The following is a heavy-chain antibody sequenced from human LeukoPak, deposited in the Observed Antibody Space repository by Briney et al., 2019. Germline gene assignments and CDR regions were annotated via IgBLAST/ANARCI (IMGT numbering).Heavy chain of an antibody. Sequence: GGSLRLSCAASGFTVSSNYMIWVRQAPTKGLQWVSIIYSGGSTYYADSVKGRFTISRDNSKNTLYLQMNSLRAEDTAVYYCANGRRFLEWYPFDYWGQGTLVTVSS. V-gene: IGHV3-66*01. CDR3: ANGRRFLEWYPFDY. J-gene: IGHJ4*02. D-gene: IGHD3-3*01. CDR2: IYSGGST. CDR1: GFTVSSNY.